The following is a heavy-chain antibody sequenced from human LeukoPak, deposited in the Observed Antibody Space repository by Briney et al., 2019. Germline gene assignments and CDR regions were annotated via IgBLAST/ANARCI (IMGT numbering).Heavy chain of an antibody. V-gene: IGHV1-18*01. J-gene: IGHJ3*02. D-gene: IGHD3-22*01. Sequence: GASVKVSCKASGYSFTSYGISWVRQAPGQGLEWMGWIGAYNGNTNYAQKVQDGVTMTTDTSTSTAYMELRSLRSDDTAVYYCARGRGSGSRWEAFDIWGQGTMVTVSS. CDR1: GYSFTSYG. CDR2: IGAYNGNT. CDR3: ARGRGSGSRWEAFDI.